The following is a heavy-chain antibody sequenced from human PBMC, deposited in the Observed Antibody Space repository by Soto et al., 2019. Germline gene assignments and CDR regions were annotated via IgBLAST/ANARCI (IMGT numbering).Heavy chain of an antibody. CDR3: ARGVGSSPPRY. CDR1: GGSISVYY. J-gene: IGHJ4*02. Sequence: SETLSLTCTISGGSISVYYWSWIRQPPGQALEWIGYIYDSGSPYYNPALRSRVIISADTSKNQISLKLTSATAADTAVYYCARGVGSSPPRYWGRGTLVTVSS. CDR2: IYDSGSP. D-gene: IGHD1-26*01. V-gene: IGHV4-59*01.